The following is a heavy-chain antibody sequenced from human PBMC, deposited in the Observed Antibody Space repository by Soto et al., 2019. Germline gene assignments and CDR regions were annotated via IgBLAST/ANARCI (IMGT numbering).Heavy chain of an antibody. D-gene: IGHD3-10*01. Sequence: QVQLQESGPGLVKPSQTLSLTCTVSGGSISSGGYYWSWIRQHPGKGLEWIGYIYYSGSTYYNPSLKRRVTISVDTSKNQFSLKLSSVTAADTAVYYCARGWTGGEDAFDIWGQGTMVTVSS. CDR3: ARGWTGGEDAFDI. V-gene: IGHV4-31*03. CDR2: IYYSGST. CDR1: GGSISSGGYY. J-gene: IGHJ3*02.